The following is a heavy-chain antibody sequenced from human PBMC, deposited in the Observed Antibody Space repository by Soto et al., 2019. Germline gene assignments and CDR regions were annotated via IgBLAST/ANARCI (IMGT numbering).Heavy chain of an antibody. D-gene: IGHD5-12*01. V-gene: IGHV1-69*13. CDR3: ARGRYSGYLGLYFDY. Sequence: ASVKVSCKASGCTFSSYAVSWVRQAPGQGLEWMGGIIPIFGTANYAQKFQGRVTITADESTSTAYMELSSLRSEDTAVYYCARGRYSGYLGLYFDYWAQGTLVTVSS. J-gene: IGHJ4*02. CDR2: IIPIFGTA. CDR1: GCTFSSYA.